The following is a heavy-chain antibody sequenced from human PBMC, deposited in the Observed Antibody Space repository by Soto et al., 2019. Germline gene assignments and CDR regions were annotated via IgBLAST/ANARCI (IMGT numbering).Heavy chain of an antibody. D-gene: IGHD3-10*01. CDR2: IIPILGIA. CDR1: GGTFSSYT. V-gene: IGHV1-69*08. J-gene: IGHJ6*04. Sequence: QVQLVQSGAEVKKPGSSVKVSCKASGGTFSSYTISWVRQAPGQGLEWMGRIIPILGIANYAQKFQGRVTITADKSTSTAYMELSSLRSEDTAVYYCAREPGITMVRRTHLDVWGKGTTVTVSS. CDR3: AREPGITMVRRTHLDV.